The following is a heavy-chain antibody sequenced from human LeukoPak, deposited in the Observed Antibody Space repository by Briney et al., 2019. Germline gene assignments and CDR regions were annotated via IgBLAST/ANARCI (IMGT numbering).Heavy chain of an antibody. CDR3: ARARDIFVVVPAANAFDI. Sequence: ASVKVSCKASGYTFTSYYMHWVRQAPGQGLEWMGIINPSGGSTSYAQKFQGRVTMTRDTSTSTVYMELSSLRSEDTAVYYCARARDIFVVVPAANAFDILGQGTMVTVSS. CDR1: GYTFTSYY. V-gene: IGHV1-46*03. D-gene: IGHD2-2*01. CDR2: INPSGGST. J-gene: IGHJ3*02.